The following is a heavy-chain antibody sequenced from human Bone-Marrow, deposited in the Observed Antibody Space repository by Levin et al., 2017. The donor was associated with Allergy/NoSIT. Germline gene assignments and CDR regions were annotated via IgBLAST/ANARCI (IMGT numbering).Heavy chain of an antibody. Sequence: GGSLRLSCAASGFTFSSYAMHWVRQAPGKGLEYVSAISSNGGSTYYANSVKGRFTISRDNSKNTLYLQMGSLRAEDMAVYYCAREALGSGSYCGGACDYWGQGTLVTVSS. D-gene: IGHD1-26*01. CDR1: GFTFSSYA. V-gene: IGHV3-64*01. CDR3: AREALGSGSYCGGACDY. J-gene: IGHJ4*02. CDR2: ISSNGGST.